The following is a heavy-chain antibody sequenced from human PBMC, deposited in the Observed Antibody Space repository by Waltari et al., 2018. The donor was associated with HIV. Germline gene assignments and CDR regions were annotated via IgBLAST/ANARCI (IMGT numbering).Heavy chain of an antibody. CDR2: INPNSGGT. D-gene: IGHD2-2*01. Sequence: QVQLVQSGAEVKKPGASVKVSCKASGYTFTGYYMHWVRQAPGQGLEWMGWINPNSGGTNYAQKFQGRVTMTRDTSISTAYMELSRLRSDDTAVYYCATSGMYCSSTSCSYAGYWGQGTLVTVSS. CDR1: GYTFTGYY. CDR3: ATSGMYCSSTSCSYAGY. J-gene: IGHJ4*02. V-gene: IGHV1-2*02.